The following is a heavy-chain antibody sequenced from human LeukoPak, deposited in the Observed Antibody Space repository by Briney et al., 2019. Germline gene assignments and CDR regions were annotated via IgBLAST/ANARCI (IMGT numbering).Heavy chain of an antibody. CDR2: IKREVDGGTT. J-gene: IGHJ3*02. CDR1: GFTFSDSA. CDR3: ATDSEWELAHLRDAHDAFDT. D-gene: IGHD1-26*01. Sequence: GGSLRLSCAASGFTFSDSAMSWVRQAPGKGLEWVGRIKREVDGGTTDYAAPVKGRFLISRDDSRNTLYLQMNSLKTEDTGVYYCATDSEWELAHLRDAHDAFDTWSQGTRVTVSP. V-gene: IGHV3-15*01.